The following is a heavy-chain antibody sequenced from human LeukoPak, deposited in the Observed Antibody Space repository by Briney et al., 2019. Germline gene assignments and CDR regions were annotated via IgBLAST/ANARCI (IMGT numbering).Heavy chain of an antibody. J-gene: IGHJ4*02. CDR1: GFTFSSYW. D-gene: IGHD4-17*01. CDR3: ARDRDYGDYGEGSN. CDR2: IKQDGSEK. V-gene: IGHV3-7*01. Sequence: GGSLRLSCAASGFTFSSYWMSWVRQAPGKGLEWVANIKQDGSEKYYVDSVKGRFTISRDNAKNSLYLQMNSLRAEDTAVYYCARDRDYGDYGEGSNWGQGTLVTVSS.